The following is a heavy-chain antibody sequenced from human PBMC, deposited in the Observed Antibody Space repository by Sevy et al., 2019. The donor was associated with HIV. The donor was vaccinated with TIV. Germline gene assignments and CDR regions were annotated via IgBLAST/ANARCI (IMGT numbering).Heavy chain of an antibody. D-gene: IGHD3-22*01. V-gene: IGHV3-7*03. CDR2: IKEDGSDK. J-gene: IGHJ3*02. CDR1: GFTLSSFW. CDR3: ARDKNHYDRSVYYDAFDI. Sequence: GGSLRLSCAASGFTLSSFWMTWVRQAPGKGLEWVANIKEDGSDKNYLDCVKGRFTISRDNAKNSLYLQMNSLRAEDTAVYYCARDKNHYDRSVYYDAFDIWGQGTMVTVSS.